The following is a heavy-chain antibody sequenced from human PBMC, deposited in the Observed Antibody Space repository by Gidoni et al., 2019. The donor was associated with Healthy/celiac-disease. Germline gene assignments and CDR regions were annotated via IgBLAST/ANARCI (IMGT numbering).Heavy chain of an antibody. CDR3: ARGRGALLWFGDRSGRFDP. CDR1: GGSFSGYY. J-gene: IGHJ5*02. CDR2: INHSGST. V-gene: IGHV4-34*01. D-gene: IGHD3-10*01. Sequence: QVQLQQWGAGLLKPSATLSLTCAVYGGSFSGYYWSWIRQPPGKGLEWIGEINHSGSTNYNPSLKSRVTISVDTSKNQFSLKLSSVTAADTAVYYCARGRGALLWFGDRSGRFDPWGQGTLVTVSS.